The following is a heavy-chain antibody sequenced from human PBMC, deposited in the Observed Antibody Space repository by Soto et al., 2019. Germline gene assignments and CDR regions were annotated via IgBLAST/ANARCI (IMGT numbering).Heavy chain of an antibody. CDR3: AIDTYYYDSSGQTY. CDR1: GFTVSRSY. J-gene: IGHJ4*02. CDR2: IYSGGST. D-gene: IGHD3-22*01. Sequence: EVQLVESGGGLIQPGGSLRVSCAASGFTVSRSYMSWVLQAPGKGLEWVSVIYSGGSTNYAGSVKGRFTISRDNSKNTLYLQMNSLRVEATAVYYCAIDTYYYDSSGQTYWGQGTLVTVSS. V-gene: IGHV3-53*01.